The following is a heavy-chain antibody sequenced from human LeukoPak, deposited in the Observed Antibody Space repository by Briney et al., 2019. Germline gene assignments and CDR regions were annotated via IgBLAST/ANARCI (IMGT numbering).Heavy chain of an antibody. Sequence: PSETLSLTCTVSGGSIGSGYYWAWIHQPPGKGLEWIGSIHYGGTTHYNPSLQSRVTISADTSKNQFALDLRSVTAADTAVYYCTRDIGDFVSDFWGQGTLVTVSS. CDR1: GGSIGSGYY. CDR2: IHYGGTT. J-gene: IGHJ4*02. CDR3: TRDIGDFVSDF. V-gene: IGHV4-39*02. D-gene: IGHD2-21*02.